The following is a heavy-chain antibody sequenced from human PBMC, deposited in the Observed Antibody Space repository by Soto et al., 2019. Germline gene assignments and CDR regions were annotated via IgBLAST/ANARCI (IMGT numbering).Heavy chain of an antibody. D-gene: IGHD2-15*01. CDR3: ASTSLGYCSGGSCYEYYYYYMDV. CDR1: GGSISSYY. V-gene: IGHV4-59*08. Sequence: TSETLSLTCTVSGGSISSYYWSWIRQPPGKGLEWIGYIYYSGSTNYNPSLKSRVTISVDTSKNQFSLKLSSVTAADTAVYYCASTSLGYCSGGSCYEYYYYYMDVWGKGTTVTVSS. J-gene: IGHJ6*03. CDR2: IYYSGST.